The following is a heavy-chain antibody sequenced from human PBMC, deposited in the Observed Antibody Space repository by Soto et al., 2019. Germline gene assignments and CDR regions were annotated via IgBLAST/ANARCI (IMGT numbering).Heavy chain of an antibody. CDR3: ARHPQVTYFPQGLDY. D-gene: IGHD3-10*01. CDR2: IFSTGTT. Sequence: SETLSLTCTVSGGSINNLYWSWIRQPPGKGLEWIAYIFSTGTTSYNPSLKSRVTVSVDTSKNQVYLHLNSVTAADTAVYYCARHPQVTYFPQGLDYWGQGTLVTVS. J-gene: IGHJ4*02. V-gene: IGHV4-59*08. CDR1: GGSINNLY.